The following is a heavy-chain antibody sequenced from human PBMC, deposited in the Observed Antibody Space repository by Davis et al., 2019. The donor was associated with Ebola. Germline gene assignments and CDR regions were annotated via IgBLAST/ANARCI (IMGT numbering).Heavy chain of an antibody. CDR3: ARAQFPTTSDH. V-gene: IGHV1-18*01. J-gene: IGHJ4*02. CDR1: GYTFTSYG. CDR2: ISAYNGNT. Sequence: AASVKVSCKASGYTFTSYGISWVRQAPGQGLEWMGWISAYNGNTNYAQKLQGRVTMTTDTSTSTAYMEVGNLRSDDTAVYYCARAQFPTTSDHWGQGTLVTVSS. D-gene: IGHD1-1*01.